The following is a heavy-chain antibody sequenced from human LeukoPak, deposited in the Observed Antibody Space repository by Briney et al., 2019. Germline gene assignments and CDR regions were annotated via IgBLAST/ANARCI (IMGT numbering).Heavy chain of an antibody. CDR1: GFTFSSYG. CDR2: TWYDGSNE. V-gene: IGHV3-33*08. CDR3: ARDSYYGSGSYPNDY. Sequence: GGSLRLSCAASGFTFSSYGMHWVRQAPGKGLEWVAVTWYDGSNEYYADSVKGRFTIYRDNSKNTLYLQMNSLRAEDTAVYYCARDSYYGSGSYPNDYWGQGTLVTVSS. J-gene: IGHJ4*02. D-gene: IGHD3-10*01.